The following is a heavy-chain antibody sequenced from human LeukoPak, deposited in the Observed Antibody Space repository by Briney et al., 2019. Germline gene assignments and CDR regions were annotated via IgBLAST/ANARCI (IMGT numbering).Heavy chain of an antibody. V-gene: IGHV1-46*01. CDR1: GYTFTSYY. Sequence: GASVKVSCKASGYTFTSYYMHWVRQAPGRGLEWMGIINPSGGSTSYAQKFQGRVTMTRDTSTSTVYMELSSLRSEDTAVYYCARDFEVGASEAPWGQGTLVTVSS. J-gene: IGHJ5*02. D-gene: IGHD1-26*01. CDR2: INPSGGST. CDR3: ARDFEVGASEAP.